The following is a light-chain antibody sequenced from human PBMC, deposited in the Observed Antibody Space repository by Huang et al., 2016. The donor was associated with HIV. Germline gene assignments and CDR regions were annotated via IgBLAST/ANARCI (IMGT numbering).Light chain of an antibody. Sequence: EIVMTQSPATLSVSPGARATLSCRASQSVSSNLAWYQQKPGPAPRLLIYAASTRATGIPARFSGSGSGTEFTLTISSLQSEDFAVYYCQQYNNWPRTFGQGTKVEIK. CDR2: AAS. CDR1: QSVSSN. CDR3: QQYNNWPRT. J-gene: IGKJ1*01. V-gene: IGKV3-15*01.